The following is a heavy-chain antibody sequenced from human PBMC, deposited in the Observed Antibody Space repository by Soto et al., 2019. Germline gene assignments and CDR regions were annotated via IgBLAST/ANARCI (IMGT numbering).Heavy chain of an antibody. V-gene: IGHV4-39*07. J-gene: IGHJ6*02. CDR2: IYYSGST. Sequence: PSETLSLTCTVSGGSISSSSYSWGWIRQPPGKGLEWIGSIYYSGSTYYNPSLKSRVTISVDTSKNQFSLKLSSVTAADTAVYYGARGRYYYYGMDVWGQGTTVTVSS. CDR3: ARGRYYYYGMDV. CDR1: GGSISSSSYS.